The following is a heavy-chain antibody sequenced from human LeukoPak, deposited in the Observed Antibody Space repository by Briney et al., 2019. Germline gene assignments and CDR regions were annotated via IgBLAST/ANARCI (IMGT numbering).Heavy chain of an antibody. D-gene: IGHD3-22*01. J-gene: IGHJ6*03. Sequence: ASETLSPTCTVSGGSLSRSSYYWGWIRQPPGKGLVWIGCFYYSGNTYYNPSLKSRVTISVDPSKNQFSLKLSSVTAADTAVYYCASGKGFYYDSSGYYWLYYMDVWGKGTTVTVSS. CDR1: GGSLSRSSYY. V-gene: IGHV4-39*01. CDR3: ASGKGFYYDSSGYYWLYYMDV. CDR2: FYYSGNT.